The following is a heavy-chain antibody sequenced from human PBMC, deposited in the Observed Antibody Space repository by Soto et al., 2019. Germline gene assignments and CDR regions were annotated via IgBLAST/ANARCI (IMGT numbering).Heavy chain of an antibody. CDR2: MNPNSGNT. CDR1: GNNCTSCD. Sequence: SSVRSSYRASGNNCTSCDITWVRQATGQGLEWMGWMNPNSGNTGYAQKFQGRVTMTRNTSISTAYMELSSLRSEDTAVYYCATGGDYYYYYMDVWGKGTTVTVS. J-gene: IGHJ6*03. V-gene: IGHV1-8*01. CDR3: ATGGDYYYYYMDV.